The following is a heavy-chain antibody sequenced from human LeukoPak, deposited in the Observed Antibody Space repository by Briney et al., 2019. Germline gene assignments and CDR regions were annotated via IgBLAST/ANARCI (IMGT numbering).Heavy chain of an antibody. J-gene: IGHJ4*02. D-gene: IGHD6-13*01. CDR1: GGSISSSSYY. CDR3: ARVAQQYGRLDYSDY. CDR2: IYYSGST. V-gene: IGHV4-39*07. Sequence: SETLSLTCTVSGGSISSSSYYWGWIRQPPGKGLEWIGSIYYSGSTYYNPSLKSRVTISVDTSKNQFSLKLSSVTAADTAVYYCARVAQQYGRLDYSDYWGQGTLVTVSS.